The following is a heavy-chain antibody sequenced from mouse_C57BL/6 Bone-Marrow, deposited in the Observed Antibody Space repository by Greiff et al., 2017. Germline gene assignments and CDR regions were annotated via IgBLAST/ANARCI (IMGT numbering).Heavy chain of an antibody. CDR1: GYTFTDYY. CDR3: AREGIYYGYDGHPWFAY. D-gene: IGHD2-2*01. Sequence: VQLQQSGPELVKPGASVKISGKASGYTFTDYYINWVKQRPGQGLEWIGWIFPGSGSTYYNEKFKGKATLTVDKSSSTAYMLLSSLTSEDSAVYFCAREGIYYGYDGHPWFAYWGQGTLVTVSA. J-gene: IGHJ3*01. CDR2: IFPGSGST. V-gene: IGHV1-75*01.